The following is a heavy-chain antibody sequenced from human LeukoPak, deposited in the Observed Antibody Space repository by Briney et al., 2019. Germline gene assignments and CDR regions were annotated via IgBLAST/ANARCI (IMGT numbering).Heavy chain of an antibody. CDR3: AKSSGTYSLWYFDL. V-gene: IGHV3-30*04. Sequence: GGSLRLSCVDSGFSFSSYVMHWVRQAPGKGLEWVALISYDGGNKYYADSVKGRFTISRDNSKNTLYLQMNSLRAEDTAVYYCAKSSGTYSLWYFDLWGRGTLVTVSP. CDR2: ISYDGGNK. D-gene: IGHD1-26*01. J-gene: IGHJ2*01. CDR1: GFSFSSYV.